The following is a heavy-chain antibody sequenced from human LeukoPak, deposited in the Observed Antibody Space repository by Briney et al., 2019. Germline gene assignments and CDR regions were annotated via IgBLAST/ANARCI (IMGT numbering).Heavy chain of an antibody. V-gene: IGHV5-51*01. CDR2: IYPGDSDT. CDR3: ARPTGSGYSKVWYFDL. CDR1: GYSFTSYW. J-gene: IGHJ2*01. Sequence: GESLKISCKGSGYSFTSYWIGWVRQMPGKGLEWMGIIYPGDSDTRYSPSFQGQVTISADKSISTAYLQWSSLKASDTAMYYCARPTGSGYSKVWYFDLWGRGTLVTVSS. D-gene: IGHD3-22*01.